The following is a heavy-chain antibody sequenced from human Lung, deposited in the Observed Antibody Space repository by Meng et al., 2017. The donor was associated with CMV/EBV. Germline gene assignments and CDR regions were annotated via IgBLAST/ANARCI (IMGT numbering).Heavy chain of an antibody. Sequence: SGPTLVKPTETLTLTCTVSGFSLSNARMGVSWIRQPPGKALEWLAHIFSNDEKSYSTSLKSRLTISKDTSKSQVVLTMTNMDPVDTATYYCARIRALRFLGWLKVGAYYVMDVWGQGTTVTVSS. CDR2: IFSNDEK. D-gene: IGHD3-3*01. CDR1: GFSLSNARMG. J-gene: IGHJ6*02. CDR3: ARIRALRFLGWLKVGAYYVMDV. V-gene: IGHV2-26*01.